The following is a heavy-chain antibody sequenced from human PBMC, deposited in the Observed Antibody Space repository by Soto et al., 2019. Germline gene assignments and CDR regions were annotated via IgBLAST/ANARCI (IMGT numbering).Heavy chain of an antibody. J-gene: IGHJ6*03. V-gene: IGHV4-39*01. CDR1: GGSISSSSYY. Sequence: PSETLSLTCTVSGGSISSSSYYWGWIRQPPGKGLEWIGSIYYSGSTYYNPSLKSRVTISVDTSKNQFSLKLSSVTAADTAVYYCARPYNDFWSGYSTYYYYYMDVWGKGTTVTVSS. D-gene: IGHD3-3*01. CDR2: IYYSGST. CDR3: ARPYNDFWSGYSTYYYYYMDV.